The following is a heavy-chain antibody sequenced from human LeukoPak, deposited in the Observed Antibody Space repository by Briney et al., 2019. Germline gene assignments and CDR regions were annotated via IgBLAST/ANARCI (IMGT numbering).Heavy chain of an antibody. CDR1: GYSISSGFY. CDR2: IYYSGST. V-gene: IGHV4-38-2*02. CDR3: AGGTPYSYFDY. J-gene: IGHJ4*02. D-gene: IGHD2-15*01. Sequence: SETLSLTCTVSGYSISSGFYWGWIRQPPGKGLEWIGSIYYSGSTYYNPSLKSRVTISVDTSKNQFSLKLSSVTAADTAVYYCAGGTPYSYFDYWGQGTLVTVSS.